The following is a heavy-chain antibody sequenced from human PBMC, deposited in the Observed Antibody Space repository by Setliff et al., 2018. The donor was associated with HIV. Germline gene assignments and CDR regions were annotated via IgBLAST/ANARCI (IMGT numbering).Heavy chain of an antibody. J-gene: IGHJ4*02. Sequence: ASVKVSCKASGYTFSGYYMHWVRQAPGQGLEWMGWINLNSDGTNYAQKFQGWVTMTRDTSIITAYMQLDRLGSDDTAVYYCARGPRGYDSSYYFDYWGQGTLVTVSS. CDR3: ARGPRGYDSSYYFDY. CDR1: GYTFSGYY. CDR2: INLNSDGT. V-gene: IGHV1-2*04. D-gene: IGHD3-22*01.